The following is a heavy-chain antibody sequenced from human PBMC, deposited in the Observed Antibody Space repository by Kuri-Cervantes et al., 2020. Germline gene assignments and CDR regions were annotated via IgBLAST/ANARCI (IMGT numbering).Heavy chain of an antibody. CDR1: GFTFSGYW. CDR2: IDSDGSST. CDR3: ARDRCSGGSCYSNAFDI. V-gene: IGHV3-74*01. Sequence: GGSLRLSCEASGFTFSGYWMHWVRQVPGKGLVWVARIDSDGSSTIYVDSVKGRFIISRDNSKNTLYLQMNSLRAEDTAVYYCARDRCSGGSCYSNAFDIWGQGTMVTVSS. J-gene: IGHJ3*02. D-gene: IGHD2-15*01.